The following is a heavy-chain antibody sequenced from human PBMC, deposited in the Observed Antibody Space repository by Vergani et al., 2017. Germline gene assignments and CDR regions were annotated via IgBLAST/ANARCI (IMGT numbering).Heavy chain of an antibody. V-gene: IGHV5-51*01. Sequence: EVQLVQSGAEVKKPGESLKISCQISGYSFTNYWIGWVRQMPGKGLEWMGIIRPADSDTRYSPSFQGQVTISVDKSSSTAYLPRSSLRASDSAMYYCARLYGRDSSGSKYFDYWGQGTLVTVSS. CDR3: ARLYGRDSSGSKYFDY. CDR2: IRPADSDT. J-gene: IGHJ4*02. D-gene: IGHD3-22*01. CDR1: GYSFTNYW.